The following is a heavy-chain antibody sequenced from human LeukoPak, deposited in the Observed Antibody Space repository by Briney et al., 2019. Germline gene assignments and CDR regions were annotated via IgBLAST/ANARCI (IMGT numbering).Heavy chain of an antibody. V-gene: IGHV4-38-2*01. CDR1: GYSISSGYY. D-gene: IGHD6-13*01. CDR2: IYHSGST. CDR3: ARVSSSWYYFDY. J-gene: IGHJ4*02. Sequence: SETLSLTCAVSGYSISSGYYWGWIRQPPGQGLESIGSIYHSGSTYYNPSLKSRVTISVDTSKNQFSLKLSSVTAADTAVYYCARVSSSWYYFDYWGQGTLVTVSS.